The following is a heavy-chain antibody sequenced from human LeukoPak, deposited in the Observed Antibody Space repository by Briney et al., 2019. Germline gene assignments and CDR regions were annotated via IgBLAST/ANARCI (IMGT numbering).Heavy chain of an antibody. J-gene: IGHJ6*03. D-gene: IGHD6-6*01. CDR3: ATRDYSSSAGSYYYYYMDV. CDR1: GYTFTGYY. Sequence: ASVKVSCKASGYTFTGYYMHWVRQAPGQGLEWMGWINPNSGGTNYAQKFQGRVTMTRDTSISTAYMELSRLRSDDTAVYYCATRDYSSSAGSYYYYYMDVWGKGTTVTVS. CDR2: INPNSGGT. V-gene: IGHV1-2*02.